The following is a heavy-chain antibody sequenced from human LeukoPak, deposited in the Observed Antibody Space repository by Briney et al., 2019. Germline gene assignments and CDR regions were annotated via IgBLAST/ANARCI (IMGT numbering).Heavy chain of an antibody. Sequence: GGSLRLSFAAAGFTFSSYSMTWVRQAPGEGLEWVSVITASGDSTSYADSVKGRFTVSRDNSKNTLYLQMNSLRAEDTAVYYCAKDLTNDILTGPVPYWGQGTLVTVSS. CDR2: ITASGDST. V-gene: IGHV3-23*01. CDR1: GFTFSSYS. CDR3: AKDLTNDILTGPVPY. J-gene: IGHJ4*02. D-gene: IGHD3-9*01.